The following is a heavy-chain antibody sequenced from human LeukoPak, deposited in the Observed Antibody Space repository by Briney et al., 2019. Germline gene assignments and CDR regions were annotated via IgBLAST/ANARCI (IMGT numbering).Heavy chain of an antibody. V-gene: IGHV3-23*01. D-gene: IGHD4-17*01. CDR3: AKDFFDYGDYNWFDP. Sequence: GGSLRLSCAASGFTFSRCSMSWVRQAPGKGLEWVSGISGSGGSRYYGDSVKGRFIISRDNSKNTVYLQMNSLRAEDTAIYYCAKDFFDYGDYNWFDPWGQGTLVTVSS. CDR1: GFTFSRCS. CDR2: ISGSGGSR. J-gene: IGHJ5*02.